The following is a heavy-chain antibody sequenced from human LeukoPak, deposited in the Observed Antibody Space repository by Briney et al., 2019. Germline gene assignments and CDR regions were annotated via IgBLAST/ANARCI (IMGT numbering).Heavy chain of an antibody. Sequence: GGSLRLSCAASGFTFVSYGMHWVRQAPGKGLEWVTFIRYDGSDKDYADSVKGRFTISRDNSKNTLYLQMNSLRRDDTAVYYCAKDAHFLYGGKRDYYFDYWGQGTLVTVSS. CDR1: GFTFVSYG. CDR3: AKDAHFLYGGKRDYYFDY. D-gene: IGHD4-23*01. V-gene: IGHV3-30*02. J-gene: IGHJ4*02. CDR2: IRYDGSDK.